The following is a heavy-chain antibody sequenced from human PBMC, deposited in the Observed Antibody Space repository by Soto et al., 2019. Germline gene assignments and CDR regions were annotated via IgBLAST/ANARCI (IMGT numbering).Heavy chain of an antibody. J-gene: IGHJ6*02. CDR2: ISGSGGST. V-gene: IGHV3-23*01. D-gene: IGHD6-13*01. Sequence: GGSLRLSCAASGFTFSSYAMSWVRQAPGKGLEWVSAISGSGGSTYYADSVKGRFTISRDNSKNTLYLQMNSLRAEDTAVYYCAKDIAAAFTHYYYYYGMDVWGQGTTVTVSS. CDR3: AKDIAAAFTHYYYYYGMDV. CDR1: GFTFSSYA.